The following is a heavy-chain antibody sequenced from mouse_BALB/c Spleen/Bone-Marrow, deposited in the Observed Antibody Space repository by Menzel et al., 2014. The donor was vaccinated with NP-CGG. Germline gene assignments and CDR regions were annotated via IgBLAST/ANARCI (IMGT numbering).Heavy chain of an antibody. D-gene: IGHD1-2*01. CDR1: GYTFTRYW. CDR3: AREAYYGPDY. CDR2: INPSNGRT. V-gene: IGHV1S81*02. Sequence: VQLQQPGAELVKPGASVKLSRKASGYTFTRYWMEWVKQRPGQGLEWIGEINPSNGRTNYNEKFKSKATLTVDKSSSTAYMQLSSLTSEDSAVYYCAREAYYGPDYWGQGTTLTVST. J-gene: IGHJ2*01.